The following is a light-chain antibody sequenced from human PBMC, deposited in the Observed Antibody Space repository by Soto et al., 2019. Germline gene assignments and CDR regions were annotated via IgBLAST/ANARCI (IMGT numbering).Light chain of an antibody. CDR1: QSISSW. CDR3: QKYNTYLGT. CDR2: KAS. J-gene: IGKJ2*01. Sequence: DIQMTQSPSTLSASVGDRFTITCRASQSISSWLAWYQQKPGKAPKLLIYKASNLENGVPSRFSGSGSGTEFTLTISSLQPDDFATYYCQKYNTYLGTFGQGTKLEIK. V-gene: IGKV1-5*03.